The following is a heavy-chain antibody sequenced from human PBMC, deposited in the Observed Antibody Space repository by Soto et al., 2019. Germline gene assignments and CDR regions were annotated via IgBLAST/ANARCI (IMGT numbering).Heavy chain of an antibody. CDR2: IYSSGST. CDR3: ARDAAALFDS. J-gene: IGHJ4*02. D-gene: IGHD6-13*01. V-gene: IGHV3-66*01. CDR1: GFSVSSYY. Sequence: GGSLRLSCAASGFSVSSYYMSWVRQAPGKGLEWVSIIYSSGSTDYADSVKGRFTVSRDNSKNTLFLQMNSLSAEDTALYYCARDAAALFDSWGQGTLVTVSS.